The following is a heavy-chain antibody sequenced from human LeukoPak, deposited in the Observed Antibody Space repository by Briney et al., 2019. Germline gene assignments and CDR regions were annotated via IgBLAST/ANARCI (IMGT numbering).Heavy chain of an antibody. Sequence: SETLSLTCTVSGGSISSDDYYWTWIRQSPGKGLEWIGYIYHSGNTNYNPSLKSRATISIETPKNQFSLKPRFVTAADTAVYYCARESLGATTGFDYWGRGTLVTVSS. CDR1: GGSISSDDYY. D-gene: IGHD1-26*01. CDR3: ARESLGATTGFDY. CDR2: IYHSGNT. J-gene: IGHJ4*02. V-gene: IGHV4-30-4*08.